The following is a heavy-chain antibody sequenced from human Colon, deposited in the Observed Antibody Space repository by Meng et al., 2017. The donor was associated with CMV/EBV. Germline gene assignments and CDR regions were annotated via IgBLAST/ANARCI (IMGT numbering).Heavy chain of an antibody. V-gene: IGHV4-4*07. CDR3: VRGGYSGTQTGGVQEY. J-gene: IGHJ4*02. CDR1: GGSISTYY. CDR2: ISTNRNT. D-gene: IGHD5-12*01. Sequence: QGQLQESVPGLVKPSETLSLTCTVSGGSISTYYWSWIRQPAGEGLEWLGRISTNRNTDYNPSLNSRATIWLDTSNNQFSLKLTSVTAADTAVYYCVRGGYSGTQTGGVQEYWGQGTLVTVSS.